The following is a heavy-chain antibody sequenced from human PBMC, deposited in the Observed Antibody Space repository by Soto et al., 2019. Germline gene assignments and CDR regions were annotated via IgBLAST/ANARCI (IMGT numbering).Heavy chain of an antibody. CDR3: AKAIRGYSYGDDY. D-gene: IGHD5-18*01. Sequence: GGSLRPSCPASGFTFSSYAMSWFRQAPGRGLEWVSAISGSGGSTYYADSVKGRFTISRDNSKNTLYLQMNSLRAEDTAVYYCAKAIRGYSYGDDYWGQGTLVTVSS. CDR1: GFTFSSYA. CDR2: ISGSGGST. V-gene: IGHV3-23*01. J-gene: IGHJ4*02.